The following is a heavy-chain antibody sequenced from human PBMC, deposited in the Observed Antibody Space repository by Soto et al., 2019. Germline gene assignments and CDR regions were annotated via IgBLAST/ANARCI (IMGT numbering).Heavy chain of an antibody. CDR2: ISSSSSTI. CDR1: GFTFSSYS. CDR3: ARELLGIAAAAEYHYYYGMDV. V-gene: IGHV3-48*01. D-gene: IGHD6-13*01. J-gene: IGHJ6*02. Sequence: PGGSLRLSCAASGFTFSSYSMNWVRQAPGKGLEWVSYISSSSSTIYYADSVKGRFTISRDNAKNSLYLQMNSLRAEDTAVYYCARELLGIAAAAEYHYYYGMDVWGQGTTVTVSS.